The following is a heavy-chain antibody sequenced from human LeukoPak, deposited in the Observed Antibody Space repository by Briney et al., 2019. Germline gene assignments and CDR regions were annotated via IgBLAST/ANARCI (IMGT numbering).Heavy chain of an antibody. Sequence: GGSLRLSCAASGFTFSTYAMHWVRQAPGKGLEWVALISYDGSRKHFADSVKGRFTISRDNPKNTLYLQMNSLRGEDTAVYYCTRDSVRRDGYNFDYWGQGTLVTVSS. CDR2: ISYDGSRK. D-gene: IGHD5-24*01. CDR3: TRDSVRRDGYNFDY. J-gene: IGHJ4*02. V-gene: IGHV3-30*04. CDR1: GFTFSTYA.